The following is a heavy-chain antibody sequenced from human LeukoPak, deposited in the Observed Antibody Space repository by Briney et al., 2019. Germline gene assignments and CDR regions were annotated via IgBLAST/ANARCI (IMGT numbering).Heavy chain of an antibody. CDR1: GYTFTGYY. J-gene: IGHJ5*02. CDR2: INPNNGGT. V-gene: IGHV1-2*02. CDR3: ATEPLGYCSSTSCSHIGELGFDP. Sequence: ASEKVSCKASGYTFTGYYMHWVRQAPGQGLGWIGWINPNNGGTNYAQKLQGRVTMTTDTSTSTAHMELRSLRSDDTAVCYCATEPLGYCSSTSCSHIGELGFDPWGQGTLVTVSS. D-gene: IGHD2-2*01.